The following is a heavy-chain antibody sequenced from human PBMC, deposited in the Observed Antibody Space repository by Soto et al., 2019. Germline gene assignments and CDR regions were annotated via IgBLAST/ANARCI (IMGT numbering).Heavy chain of an antibody. Sequence: SVKVSCKASGGTFSSYAISWVRQAPGQGLEWMGGIIPIFGSANYAQKFQGRVTITADESTSKAYMELSSLRSEDTAGYYCARAPPGQLGYCSGGSCRSPRIGFDYWGQGTLVTVSS. J-gene: IGHJ4*02. CDR3: ARAPPGQLGYCSGGSCRSPRIGFDY. CDR2: IIPIFGSA. D-gene: IGHD2-15*01. V-gene: IGHV1-69*13. CDR1: GGTFSSYA.